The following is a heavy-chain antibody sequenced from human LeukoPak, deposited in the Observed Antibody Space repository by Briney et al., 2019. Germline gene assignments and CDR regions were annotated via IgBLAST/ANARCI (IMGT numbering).Heavy chain of an antibody. J-gene: IGHJ5*02. V-gene: IGHV4-34*01. Sequence: PSETLPLTCAVYGGSFSGYYWSWIRQPPGKGLEWIGEINHSGSTNYNPSLKSRVTISVDTSKNQFSLKLSSVTAADTAVYYCARGRYFDWLLYSWFDPWGQGTLVTVSS. CDR3: ARGRYFDWLLYSWFDP. D-gene: IGHD3-9*01. CDR2: INHSGST. CDR1: GGSFSGYY.